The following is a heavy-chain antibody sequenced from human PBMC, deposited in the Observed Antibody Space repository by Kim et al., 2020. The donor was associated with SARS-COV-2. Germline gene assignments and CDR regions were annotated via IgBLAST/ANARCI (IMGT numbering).Heavy chain of an antibody. J-gene: IGHJ4*02. CDR3: FRGYVDS. D-gene: IGHD3-16*01. CDR1: GFIVTNYD. V-gene: IGHV3-23*01. CDR2: ISGSSGAT. Sequence: GGSLRLSCAVSGFIVTNYDMSWARQAPGKGLEWISYISGSSGATYYADSVKGRFTVSRDNSENTLYLQMTSLRADDTAVYYCFRGYVDSWGQGTLVTVSS.